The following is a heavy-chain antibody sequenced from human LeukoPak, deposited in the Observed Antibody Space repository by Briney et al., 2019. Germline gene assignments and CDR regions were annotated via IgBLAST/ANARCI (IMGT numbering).Heavy chain of an antibody. V-gene: IGHV1-24*01. CDR3: ATDRRGHIRDAFDI. Sequence: ASVKVSCKVSGYTLTELSMHWARQAPGKGLEWMGGFDPEDGETIYAQKFQGRVTMTEDTSTDTAYMELSSLRSEDTAVYYCATDRRGHIRDAFDIWGQGTMVAVSS. J-gene: IGHJ3*02. D-gene: IGHD3-10*01. CDR2: FDPEDGET. CDR1: GYTLTELS.